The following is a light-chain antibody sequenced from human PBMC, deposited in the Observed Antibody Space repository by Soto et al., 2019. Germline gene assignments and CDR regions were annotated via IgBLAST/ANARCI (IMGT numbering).Light chain of an antibody. Sequence: DIQMTQSPSTLSASVGDRVTITCRASQSISTWLAWYQQKPGKAPKLLIYDASYLERGVPSRFSDSGSGTEFTLTISDLQPDDLATYYCQQYNSFWTVGQGTKVEI. V-gene: IGKV1-5*01. CDR1: QSISTW. CDR2: DAS. J-gene: IGKJ1*01. CDR3: QQYNSFWT.